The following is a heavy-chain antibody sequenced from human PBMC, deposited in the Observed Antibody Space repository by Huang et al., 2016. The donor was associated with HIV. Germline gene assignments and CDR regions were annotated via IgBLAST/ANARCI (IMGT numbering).Heavy chain of an antibody. D-gene: IGHD2-15*01. V-gene: IGHV4-61*09. CDR3: ATWPPGSQMRAFDI. J-gene: IGHJ3*02. CDR1: GASISSGSYY. Sequence: QVQLQESGPGLVKPSQTLSLTCTVSGASISSGSYYWTWIRQPAGKGLEWSGHIYTSGITNYNPSLKSRVTISIDTSKNHFSLRLNSGTAADTAVYYCATWPPGSQMRAFDIWGPGTMITVSS. CDR2: IYTSGIT.